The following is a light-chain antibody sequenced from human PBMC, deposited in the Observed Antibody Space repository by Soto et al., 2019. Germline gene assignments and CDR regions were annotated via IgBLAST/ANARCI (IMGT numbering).Light chain of an antibody. V-gene: IGKV3-15*01. Sequence: EIVMTQSPATLSVSPGERATLSCRASQSVSSNLAWYQQKPGQAPRLLIYGATTRATGIPARFSGSGYGTAFTLTISSLQSEDFSVYDCQQYNNWPRTFGQGTKVDIK. CDR1: QSVSSN. CDR3: QQYNNWPRT. CDR2: GAT. J-gene: IGKJ1*01.